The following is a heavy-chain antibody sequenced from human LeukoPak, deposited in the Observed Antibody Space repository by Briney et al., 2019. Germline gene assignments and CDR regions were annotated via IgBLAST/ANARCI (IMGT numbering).Heavy chain of an antibody. J-gene: IGHJ4*02. D-gene: IGHD3-16*01. V-gene: IGHV3-74*01. Sequence: GGSLRLSCAASGLTGSHNYVSWVRQVPGKGLVWVSRIKTDGSWTNDADSVKGRFTISRDNAENTLYLQMNSLRVEDTAVYYCVRGVGGSSYLDYWGQGALVTVSS. CDR3: VRGVGGSSYLDY. CDR2: IKTDGSWT. CDR1: GLTGSHNY.